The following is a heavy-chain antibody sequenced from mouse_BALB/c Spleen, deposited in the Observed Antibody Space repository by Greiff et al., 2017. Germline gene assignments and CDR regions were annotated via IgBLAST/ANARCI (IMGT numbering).Heavy chain of an antibody. V-gene: IGHV1S56*01. CDR1: GYTFTSYY. CDR2: IYPGDGST. J-gene: IGHJ4*01. D-gene: IGHD2-10*02. CDR3: ARISLGAGYGNYPYAMDY. Sequence: VQLQQSGPELVKPGASVKMSCKASGYTFTSYYIHWVKQRPGQGLEWIGWIYPGDGSTKYNEKFKGKTTLTADKSSSTAYMLLSSLTSEDSAIYFCARISLGAGYGNYPYAMDYWGQGTSVTVSS.